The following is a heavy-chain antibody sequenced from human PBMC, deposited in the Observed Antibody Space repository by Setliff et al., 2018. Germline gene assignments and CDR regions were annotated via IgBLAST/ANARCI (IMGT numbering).Heavy chain of an antibody. CDR2: ISTSSTAI. J-gene: IGHJ4*02. V-gene: IGHV3-48*04. D-gene: IGHD1-26*01. CDR3: ARDGGVHSGNYLIDY. Sequence: GGSLRLSCAASGFTFSSYSMNWVRQAPGKGLEWIAYISTSSTAIFHADSVKGRFTISRDNAKNSLYLQMNSLGAEDTAVYYCARDGGVHSGNYLIDYWGQGTLVTVSS. CDR1: GFTFSSYS.